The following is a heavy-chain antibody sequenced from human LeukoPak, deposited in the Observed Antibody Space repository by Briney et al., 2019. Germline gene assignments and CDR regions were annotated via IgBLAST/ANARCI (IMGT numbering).Heavy chain of an antibody. CDR3: ARDSDAFGALDY. D-gene: IGHD3-10*01. V-gene: IGHV3-30-3*01. CDR2: ISFDGSKD. Sequence: GGSLRLSCATSTFTFSSYAMHWVRQAPGKGLEWVAVISFDGSKDYFADSVKGRFTISRDNSKNTMYLHMNSLRLEDTAVYYCARDSDAFGALDYWGQGTLVTVSS. J-gene: IGHJ4*02. CDR1: TFTFSSYA.